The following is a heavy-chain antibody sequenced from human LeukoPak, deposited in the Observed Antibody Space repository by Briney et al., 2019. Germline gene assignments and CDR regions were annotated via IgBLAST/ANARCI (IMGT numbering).Heavy chain of an antibody. CDR3: ARGSAVVVVVAAGWFDP. Sequence: ASVKVSCKASGYTFTGYYMHWVRQAPGQGLEWMGWINPNSGGTNYAQKFQGRVTMTRDTSISTAYMGLSRLRSDDTAVYYCARGSAVVVVVAAGWFDPWGQGTLVTVSS. V-gene: IGHV1-2*02. D-gene: IGHD2-15*01. CDR2: INPNSGGT. CDR1: GYTFTGYY. J-gene: IGHJ5*02.